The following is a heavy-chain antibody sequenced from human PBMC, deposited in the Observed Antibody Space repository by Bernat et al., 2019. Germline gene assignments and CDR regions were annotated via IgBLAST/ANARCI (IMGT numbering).Heavy chain of an antibody. Sequence: VQLVESGGGVVQPGGSLRLSCAASGFPLSSYEMNWVRKTPGKGLQWISSISTSGTSISYADSVKGRFTISRDNARDSLYLQMSSLRAEDTAVYYCARDKYCTSTDCLHGKFYFDLWGQGTLVTVSS. J-gene: IGHJ4*02. CDR2: ISTSGTSI. D-gene: IGHD2-2*01. CDR1: GFPLSSYE. V-gene: IGHV3-48*03. CDR3: ARDKYCTSTDCLHGKFYFDL.